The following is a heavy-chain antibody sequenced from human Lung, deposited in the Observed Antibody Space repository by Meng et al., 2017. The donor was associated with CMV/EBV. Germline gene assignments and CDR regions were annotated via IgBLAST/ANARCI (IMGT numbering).Heavy chain of an antibody. CDR1: GDTFSRYA. Sequence: SVXVSXXASGDTFSRYAISWVRQAPGQGLEWMGGIIPFFDTTNYAQKFQGRVTITTDESTSTAYMELSSLRSEDTAVYYCARDRTGDCSSTSCYNYYYYYGMDVWGQGTTVXVSS. V-gene: IGHV1-69*05. CDR2: IIPFFDTT. J-gene: IGHJ6*02. CDR3: ARDRTGDCSSTSCYNYYYYYGMDV. D-gene: IGHD2-2*02.